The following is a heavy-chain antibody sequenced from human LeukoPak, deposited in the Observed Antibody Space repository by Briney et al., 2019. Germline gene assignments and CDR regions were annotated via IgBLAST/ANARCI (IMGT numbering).Heavy chain of an antibody. CDR1: GFTFSNYE. CDR3: ARSNIRVVTTNPDGFDI. CDR2: IRSSGSAI. Sequence: GGSLRLSCAASGFTFSNYEMTWVRQAPGKGLEWVSYIRSSGSAINYADSMKGRLTISRDNAKNSLYLQMNSLRAEDTAVYYCARSNIRVVTTNPDGFDISGQGTMVTVSS. V-gene: IGHV3-48*03. D-gene: IGHD2-21*02. J-gene: IGHJ3*02.